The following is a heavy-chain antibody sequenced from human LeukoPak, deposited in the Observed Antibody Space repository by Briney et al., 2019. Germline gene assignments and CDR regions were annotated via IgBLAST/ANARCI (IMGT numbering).Heavy chain of an antibody. V-gene: IGHV1-2*06. J-gene: IGHJ4*02. Sequence: ASVKVSCKASGYTFTGYYMHWVRQAPGQGLEWMGRINPNSGGTSYAQKFQGRVTMTRDTSISTAYMELSRLRSDDTAVYYCAREEWELTGFDYWGQGTLVTVSS. CDR2: INPNSGGT. CDR1: GYTFTGYY. CDR3: AREEWELTGFDY. D-gene: IGHD1-26*01.